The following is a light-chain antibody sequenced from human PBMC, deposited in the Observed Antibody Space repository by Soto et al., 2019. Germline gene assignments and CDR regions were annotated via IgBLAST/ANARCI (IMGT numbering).Light chain of an antibody. CDR1: SGSIGSNF. Sequence: NFMLTQPPSVSESPGKTVTISCTRTSGSIGSNFVQWYQQRPGSAPTLVIYEDVYRPYGVTNRYSGSIDSYSNSASLRISGLTTADEADYYCQSSETGIVVFGGGTKVTVL. V-gene: IGLV6-57*04. J-gene: IGLJ3*02. CDR3: QSSETGIVV. CDR2: EDV.